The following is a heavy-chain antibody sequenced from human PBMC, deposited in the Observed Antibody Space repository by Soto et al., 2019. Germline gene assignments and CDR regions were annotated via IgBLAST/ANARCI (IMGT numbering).Heavy chain of an antibody. J-gene: IGHJ4*02. CDR1: GFTFDDYT. V-gene: IGHV3-43*01. CDR3: AKDMSTGFGSSSGGMEY. D-gene: IGHD6-6*01. Sequence: GGSLRLSCAASGFTFDDYTMHWVRQAPGKGLEWVSLISWDGGSTYYADSVKGRFTISRDNSKNSLYLQMNSLRTEDTALYYCAKDMSTGFGSSSGGMEYWGQGTLVTVSS. CDR2: ISWDGGST.